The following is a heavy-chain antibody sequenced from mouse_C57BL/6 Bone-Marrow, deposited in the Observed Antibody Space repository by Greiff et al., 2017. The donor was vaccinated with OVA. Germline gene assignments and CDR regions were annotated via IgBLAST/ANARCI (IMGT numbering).Heavy chain of an antibody. D-gene: IGHD1-1*01. CDR1: GFTFNDDY. J-gene: IGHJ3*01. Sequence: EVQLQQSGAELVKPGASVKLSCTASGFTFNDDYMHWVRQRPEQGLEWIGWIDPETGNTEYASKFQGKATITADTSSNTAYMQLRSLTSEDTAVYYCTIDLLAYWGQGTLVTVSA. V-gene: IGHV14-4*01. CDR3: TIDLLAY. CDR2: IDPETGNT.